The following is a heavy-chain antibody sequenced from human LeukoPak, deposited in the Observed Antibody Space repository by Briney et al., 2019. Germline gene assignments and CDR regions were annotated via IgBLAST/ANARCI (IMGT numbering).Heavy chain of an antibody. V-gene: IGHV1-18*01. Sequence: ASVKVSCKASGYTFTSYGISWVRQAPGQGLEWMGWISAYNGNTNYAQKLQGRVTMTTDTSTSTAYMELRSLRSDDTAVYYCAILFGGSGSYYTPFDYWGQGTLVTVSS. CDR1: GYTFTSYG. D-gene: IGHD3-10*01. CDR3: AILFGGSGSYYTPFDY. CDR2: ISAYNGNT. J-gene: IGHJ4*02.